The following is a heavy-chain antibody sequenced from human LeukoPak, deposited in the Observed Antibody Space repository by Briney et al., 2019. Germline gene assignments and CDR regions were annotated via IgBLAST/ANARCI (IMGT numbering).Heavy chain of an antibody. CDR1: GGSFSGYY. D-gene: IGHD3-9*01. Sequence: SETLSLTCAVYGGSFSGYYWSWIRQPPGKGLEWIGEINHSESTNYNPSLKSRVTISVDTSKNQFSLKLSSVTAADTAVYYCARVRYDILTGYYRNHDAFDIWGQGTMVTVSS. CDR2: INHSEST. CDR3: ARVRYDILTGYYRNHDAFDI. V-gene: IGHV4-34*01. J-gene: IGHJ3*02.